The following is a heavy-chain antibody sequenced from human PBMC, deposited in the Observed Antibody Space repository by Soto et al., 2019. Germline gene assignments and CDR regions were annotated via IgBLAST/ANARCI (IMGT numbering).Heavy chain of an antibody. CDR1: GYTFTSYG. V-gene: IGHV1-18*01. CDR3: ARDRVCSSTSCYEAWFDP. D-gene: IGHD2-2*01. J-gene: IGHJ5*02. CDR2: IIAYNGNP. Sequence: QVQLVQSGAEVKKPGASVKVSCKASGYTFTSYGISWVRQDPGQGLEWMGWIIAYNGNPNYSQKLQGRVTMTTDTSTSTAYMELRSLRSDDTAVYYCARDRVCSSTSCYEAWFDPWGQGTLVTVSS.